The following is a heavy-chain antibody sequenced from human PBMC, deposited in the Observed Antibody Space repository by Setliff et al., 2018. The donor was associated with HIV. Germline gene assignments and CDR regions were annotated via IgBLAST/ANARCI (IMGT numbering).Heavy chain of an antibody. J-gene: IGHJ4*02. V-gene: IGHV3-48*03. Sequence: PGGSLRLSCAASGFAFSSSEMNWVRQAPGKGLEWVSYISSSGSSIYYGDSGKGRFTISRDNAKNSLYLQMSSLRAEDTAVYYCAKNDILTGYYKGVDYWGQGTLVTVSS. CDR2: ISSSGSSI. D-gene: IGHD3-9*01. CDR3: AKNDILTGYYKGVDY. CDR1: GFAFSSSE.